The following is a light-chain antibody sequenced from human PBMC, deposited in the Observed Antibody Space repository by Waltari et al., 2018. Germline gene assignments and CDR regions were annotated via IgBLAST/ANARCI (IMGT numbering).Light chain of an antibody. CDR2: GAS. Sequence: IVLTQCPGTVSLSPGVGSTLSCRASQSVSISYIAWYQKKAGQPPRLLIYGASSRASGTPVRFSGSGSGTEFTLTISGLEPEDFGVYYCQVYGTSQWTFGQGTRVEI. CDR1: QSVSISY. V-gene: IGKV3-20*01. J-gene: IGKJ1*01. CDR3: QVYGTSQWT.